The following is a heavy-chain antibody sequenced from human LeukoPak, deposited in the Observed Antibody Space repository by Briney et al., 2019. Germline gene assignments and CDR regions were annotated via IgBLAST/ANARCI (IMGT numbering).Heavy chain of an antibody. V-gene: IGHV3-23*01. Sequence: PGGSLRLSCAASGFTFSSYAMSWVRQAPGKGLESVSAISGSGGSTYYADSVKGRFTISRDNSKNTLYLQMNSLRAEDTAVYYCAKDRVSVYYYDSSGYYYFDYWGQGTLVTVSS. J-gene: IGHJ4*02. D-gene: IGHD3-22*01. CDR2: ISGSGGST. CDR3: AKDRVSVYYYDSSGYYYFDY. CDR1: GFTFSSYA.